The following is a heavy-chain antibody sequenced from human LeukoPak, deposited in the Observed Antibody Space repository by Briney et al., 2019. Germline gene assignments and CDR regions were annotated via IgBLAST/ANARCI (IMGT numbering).Heavy chain of an antibody. J-gene: IGHJ6*03. Sequence: SVKVSCKASGGTFSSYAISWVRQAPGQGLEWMGGIIPIFGTANYAQKFQGRVTITTDESTSTPYMELSSLRSEDTAVYYCARSRQLLYYYYYYMDVWGKGTTVTVSS. CDR2: IIPIFGTA. D-gene: IGHD2-2*01. V-gene: IGHV1-69*05. CDR3: ARSRQLLYYYYYYMDV. CDR1: GGTFSSYA.